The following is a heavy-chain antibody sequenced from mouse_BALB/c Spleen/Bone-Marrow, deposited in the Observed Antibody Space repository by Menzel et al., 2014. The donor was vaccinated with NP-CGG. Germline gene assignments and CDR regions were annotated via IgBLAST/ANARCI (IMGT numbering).Heavy chain of an antibody. J-gene: IGHJ2*02. CDR2: IYPGSGST. Sequence: VQLVESGAELVKPGTSVKLSCKASGYNFTGYWINWVKLRPGQGLEWIGDIYPGSGSTNYNEKFKSKATLTVDTSSSTAYMQLSSLASEDSALYYCARGAWANWDYFDYWGQGTSLTVSS. V-gene: IGHV1-55*01. D-gene: IGHD4-1*01. CDR3: ARGAWANWDYFDY. CDR1: GYNFTGYW.